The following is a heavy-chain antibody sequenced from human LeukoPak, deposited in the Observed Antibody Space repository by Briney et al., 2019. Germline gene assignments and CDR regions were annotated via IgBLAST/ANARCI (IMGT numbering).Heavy chain of an antibody. D-gene: IGHD3-10*01. Sequence: GGSLRLSCTASGFTFGDHAMSWVRQAPGKGLEWVGFIRSKAYGGTTEYAASVKGRFTISRDDSKSIAYLQMNSLKTEDTAVYYCTRVNYYGSGSYYNVARYFDYWGRGTLVTVSS. V-gene: IGHV3-49*04. CDR2: IRSKAYGGTT. J-gene: IGHJ4*02. CDR3: TRVNYYGSGSYYNVARYFDY. CDR1: GFTFGDHA.